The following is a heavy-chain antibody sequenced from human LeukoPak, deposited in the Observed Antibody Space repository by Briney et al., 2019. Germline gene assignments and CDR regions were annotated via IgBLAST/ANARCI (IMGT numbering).Heavy chain of an antibody. J-gene: IGHJ6*02. CDR3: ARGFGGWDYYYYYGMDV. CDR2: IYSGGST. CDR1: GFTVSSNY. Sequence: AGGSLRLSCAASGFTVSSNYMSWVRQAPGKGLEWVSVIYSGGSTYYADSVKGRFTISRDNSKNTLYLQMNSLRAEDTAVYYCARGFGGWDYYYYYGMDVWGQGTTVTVSS. D-gene: IGHD3-16*01. V-gene: IGHV3-53*01.